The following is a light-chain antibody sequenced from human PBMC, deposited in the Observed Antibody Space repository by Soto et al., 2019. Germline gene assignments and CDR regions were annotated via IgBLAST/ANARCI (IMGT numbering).Light chain of an antibody. Sequence: QSVLTQPPSASGTPGQRVTISCSGSSSNIGRNYVYWYQQLPGTAPKLLVFYDNQRPSGVPDRFSDSKSGTSASLTISGLRSEDEADYYCAAWDSSVSGRVFGGGTKLTVL. CDR3: AAWDSSVSGRV. J-gene: IGLJ3*02. CDR1: SSNIGRNY. CDR2: YDN. V-gene: IGLV1-47*02.